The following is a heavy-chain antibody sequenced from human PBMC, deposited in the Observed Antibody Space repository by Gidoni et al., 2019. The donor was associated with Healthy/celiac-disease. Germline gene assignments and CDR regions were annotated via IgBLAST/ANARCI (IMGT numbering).Heavy chain of an antibody. D-gene: IGHD6-13*01. J-gene: IGHJ4*02. V-gene: IGHV4-61*02. Sequence: QVQLQESGPGLVKPSQTLSLTCTVSGGSISSGSYYWSWIRQPAGKGLEWIGRIYTSGSTNYNPSLKSRVTISVDTSKNQFSLKLSSVTAADTAVYYCAGSSAAGLYWGQGTLVTVSS. CDR3: AGSSAAGLY. CDR2: IYTSGST. CDR1: GGSISSGSYY.